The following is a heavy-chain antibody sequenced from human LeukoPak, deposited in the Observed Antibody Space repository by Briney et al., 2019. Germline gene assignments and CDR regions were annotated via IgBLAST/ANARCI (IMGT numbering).Heavy chain of an antibody. J-gene: IGHJ4*02. CDR3: AREYFDS. CDR2: ISSSGTYI. CDR1: GFSFNNYD. Sequence: GGSLRLSCAASGFSFNNYDMNWVRQAPGRGPEWVSSISSSGTYIYYADSVKGRFTISRDNAKNSLYLQMNSLRAEDTAVYYCAREYFDSWGQGTLVTVSS. V-gene: IGHV3-21*01.